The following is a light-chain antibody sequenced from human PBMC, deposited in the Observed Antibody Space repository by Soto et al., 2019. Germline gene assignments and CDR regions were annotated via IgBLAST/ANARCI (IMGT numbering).Light chain of an antibody. J-gene: IGKJ4*01. CDR2: KAS. Sequence: DIQMTQSPSTLSASVGDRVTITCRASQSISSWLAWYQQKPGKAPKLLIYKASSLESGVLSRFSGSGSGTEFTLTISSLQPDDFATYYCQQYNSYPLTFGGGTK. CDR3: QQYNSYPLT. V-gene: IGKV1-5*03. CDR1: QSISSW.